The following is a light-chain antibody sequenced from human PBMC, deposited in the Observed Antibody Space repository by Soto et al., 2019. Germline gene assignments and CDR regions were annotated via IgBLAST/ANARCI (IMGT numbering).Light chain of an antibody. CDR1: SSVVGGYNY. Sequence: QAVLTQPASVCGSPGQSITISCTGTSSVVGGYNYVSWYQQHPGKAPKLMIYDVSNRPSGVSNRFSGSKSGNTASLTISGLQAEDEADYSCSSYTSSSTKVFGTGTKVTVL. CDR3: SSYTSSSTKV. CDR2: DVS. J-gene: IGLJ1*01. V-gene: IGLV2-14*01.